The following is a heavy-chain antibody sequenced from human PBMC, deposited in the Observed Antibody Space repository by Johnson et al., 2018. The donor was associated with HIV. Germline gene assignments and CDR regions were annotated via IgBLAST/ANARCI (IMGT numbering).Heavy chain of an antibody. Sequence: VQLVESGGTVVRPGVSLRLSCAASGFTFEDHDMSWVRQIPGKGLEWVSGINWNGGSTGYVDSVKGRFTISRDNAKNSVYLQMNSLRAEDTALYYCASSRANDYGIPDAFPVWGQGTMVTVSS. V-gene: IGHV3-20*04. CDR3: ASSRANDYGIPDAFPV. CDR1: GFTFEDHD. J-gene: IGHJ3*01. D-gene: IGHD4-17*01. CDR2: INWNGGST.